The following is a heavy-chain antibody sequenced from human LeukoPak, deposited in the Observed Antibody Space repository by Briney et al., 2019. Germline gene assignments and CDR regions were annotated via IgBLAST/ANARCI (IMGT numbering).Heavy chain of an antibody. CDR2: IYYSGSA. J-gene: IGHJ4*02. V-gene: IGHV4-59*01. Sequence: SETLSLTCTVSGGSISSYYWSWIRQPPGKGLEWIGYIYYSGSANYKPSLKSRVTISVDTSKNQFSLKLSSVTAADTAVYYCARSTVGEYDSSLAYWGQGTLVTVSS. CDR3: ARSTVGEYDSSLAY. D-gene: IGHD3-22*01. CDR1: GGSISSYY.